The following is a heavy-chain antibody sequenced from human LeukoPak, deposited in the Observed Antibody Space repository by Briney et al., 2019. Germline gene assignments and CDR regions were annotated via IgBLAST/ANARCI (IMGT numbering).Heavy chain of an antibody. V-gene: IGHV5-51*01. J-gene: IGHJ3*02. D-gene: IGHD6-13*01. Sequence: GESLKISCKGPGYSFTSYWIGWVRQMPGKGLEWMGIVYPGDSDTRYRPSFRGQVTISVDKSTSTAYLQWSSLKASDTAMYYCARGHRYSSLDAFDIWGQGTMVTVSS. CDR2: VYPGDSDT. CDR1: GYSFTSYW. CDR3: ARGHRYSSLDAFDI.